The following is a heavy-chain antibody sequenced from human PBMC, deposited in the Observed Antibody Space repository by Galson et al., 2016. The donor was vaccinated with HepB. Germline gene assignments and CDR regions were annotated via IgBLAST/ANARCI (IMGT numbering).Heavy chain of an antibody. D-gene: IGHD1-26*01. CDR3: TRHGNARGGSPFDY. CDR2: IRSKANSYAT. J-gene: IGHJ4*02. Sequence: SLRLSCAASGFTFSGSAMHWVRQASGKGLEWVGRIRSKANSYATAYAASVKGTFTISRDETKNTAYLQMNSLKTEATAVYYCTRHGNARGGSPFDYWGQGTLVTVSS. V-gene: IGHV3-73*01. CDR1: GFTFSGSA.